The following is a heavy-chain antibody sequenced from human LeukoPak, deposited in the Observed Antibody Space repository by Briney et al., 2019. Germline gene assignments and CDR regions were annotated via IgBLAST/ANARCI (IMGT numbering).Heavy chain of an antibody. CDR3: ARDGGMGEYYYYYHYMDV. Sequence: GGSLRLSCAASGFTFSSYSMNWVRQAPGKGLEWVSSISISSSYIYYADSVKGRFTISRDNAKNSLYLQMNGLRAEDTAVYYCARDGGMGEYYYYYHYMDVWGKGTTVTVSS. CDR1: GFTFSSYS. CDR2: ISISSSYI. D-gene: IGHD4-17*01. V-gene: IGHV3-21*01. J-gene: IGHJ6*03.